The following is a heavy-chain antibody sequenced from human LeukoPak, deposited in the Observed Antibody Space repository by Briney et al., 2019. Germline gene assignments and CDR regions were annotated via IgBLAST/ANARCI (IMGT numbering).Heavy chain of an antibody. J-gene: IGHJ6*04. CDR1: GGTFSRYA. D-gene: IGHD6-13*01. V-gene: IGHV1-69*06. CDR2: IIPIFGTA. CDR3: ATRSGTGISNYYYYGMDV. Sequence: GASVKVSCKASGGTFSRYAISWVRQAPGQGLEWMGEIIPIFGTANYAQKFQGRVTITADKSTSTAYMELSSLRSEDTAVYYCATRSGTGISNYYYYGMDVWGKRTTVTVSS.